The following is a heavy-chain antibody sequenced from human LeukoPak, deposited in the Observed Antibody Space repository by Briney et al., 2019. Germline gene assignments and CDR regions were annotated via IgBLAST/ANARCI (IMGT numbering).Heavy chain of an antibody. D-gene: IGHD2/OR15-2a*01. Sequence: GGSLRLSCVASGLTFSNYGMHWVRQAPGKGLEWVAIIWFDGSGTYYADSVKGRVTFSRDNSKNTLYLQMNSLRAEDTAMYYCARHASTHYFDSWGQGTLVTVSS. J-gene: IGHJ4*02. CDR3: ARHASTHYFDS. CDR1: GLTFSNYG. CDR2: IWFDGSGT. V-gene: IGHV3-33*01.